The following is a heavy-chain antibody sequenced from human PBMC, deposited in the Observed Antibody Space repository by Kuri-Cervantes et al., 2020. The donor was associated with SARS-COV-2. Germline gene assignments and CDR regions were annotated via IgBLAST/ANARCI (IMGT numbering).Heavy chain of an antibody. D-gene: IGHD3-22*01. CDR1: GGTFSSYA. J-gene: IGHJ5*02. CDR3: ARQDIVVEITAVTETNWFDP. CDR2: IIPIFGTA. V-gene: IGHV1-69*13. Sequence: SVKVSCKASGGTFSSYAISWVRQAPGQGLEWMGGIIPIFGTANYAQKFQGRVTITADGSTGTAYMELSSLRSEDTAVYYCARQDIVVEITAVTETNWFDPWGQGTLVTVSS.